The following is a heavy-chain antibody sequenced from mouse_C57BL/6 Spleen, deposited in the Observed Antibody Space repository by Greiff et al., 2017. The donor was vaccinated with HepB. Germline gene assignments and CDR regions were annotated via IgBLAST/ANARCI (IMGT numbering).Heavy chain of an antibody. V-gene: IGHV1-15*01. Sequence: QVQLQQSGAELVRPGASVTLSCKASGYTFTDYEMHWVKQTPVHGLEWIGAIDPETGGTAYNQKFKGKAILTADKSSSTAYMELRSLTSEDSAVHYCTRAGVAHWYFDVWGTGTTVTVSS. CDR2: IDPETGGT. CDR3: TRAGVAHWYFDV. CDR1: GYTFTDYE. J-gene: IGHJ1*03. D-gene: IGHD1-1*01.